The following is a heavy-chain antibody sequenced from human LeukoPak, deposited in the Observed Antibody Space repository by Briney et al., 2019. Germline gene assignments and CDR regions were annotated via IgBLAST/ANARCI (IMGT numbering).Heavy chain of an antibody. D-gene: IGHD1-26*01. J-gene: IGHJ3*02. CDR3: ARHGKGGATDAFDI. CDR1: GASVSSYY. CDR2: LYPSGTT. Sequence: SETLSLTCSVSGASVSSYYWTWVRQPAGKGLEWIGRLYPSGTTHINPSPKSRVTISVDTSKNQFPLKLSSVTAADTAVYYCARHGKGGATDAFDIWGQGTMVTVSS. V-gene: IGHV4-4*07.